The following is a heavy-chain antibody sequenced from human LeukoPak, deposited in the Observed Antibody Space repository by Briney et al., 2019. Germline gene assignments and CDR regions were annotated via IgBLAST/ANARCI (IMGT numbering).Heavy chain of an antibody. D-gene: IGHD1-7*01. CDR3: ARQGTN. V-gene: IGHV4-38-2*02. CDR2: IYHSGDT. J-gene: IGHJ4*02. Sequence: SETLSLTCTVSGYSISSGYYWGWIRLPPGKGLEWIATIYHSGDTYSNPSLKRRVTISVDTSKNQFSLKLSSVTAADTAVYYCARQGTNWGQGTLVTVSS. CDR1: GYSISSGYY.